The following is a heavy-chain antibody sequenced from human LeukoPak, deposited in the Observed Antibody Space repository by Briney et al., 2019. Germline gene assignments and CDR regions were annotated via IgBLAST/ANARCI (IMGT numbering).Heavy chain of an antibody. CDR2: ISSGGSYI. D-gene: IGHD6-19*01. CDR3: ASACSSGWYYFDY. V-gene: IGHV3-21*01. CDR1: GFTFSSYS. J-gene: IGHJ4*02. Sequence: GGSLRLSCAASGFTFSSYSTNWVRQAPGKGLEWVSSISSGGSYIYYADSVKGRFTTSRDNAKNSLYLQMNSLRAEDTAVYFCASACSSGWYYFDYWGQGTPVTVSS.